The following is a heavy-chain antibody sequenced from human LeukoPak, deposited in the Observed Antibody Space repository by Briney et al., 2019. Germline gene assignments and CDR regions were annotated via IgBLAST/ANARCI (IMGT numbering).Heavy chain of an antibody. J-gene: IGHJ4*02. CDR1: GFTFSSYW. CDR3: AKDTRRTGYSGSGSYYGVDY. D-gene: IGHD3-10*01. CDR2: IKQDGSEK. Sequence: PGGSLRLSCAASGFTFSSYWMSWVRQAPGKGLEWVANIKQDGSEKYYVDSVKGRFTISRDNAKNSLYLQMNSLRAEDTALYYCAKDTRRTGYSGSGSYYGVDYWGQGTLVTVSS. V-gene: IGHV3-7*01.